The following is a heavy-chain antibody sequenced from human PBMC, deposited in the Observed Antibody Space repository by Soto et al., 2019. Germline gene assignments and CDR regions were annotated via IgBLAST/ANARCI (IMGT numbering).Heavy chain of an antibody. CDR2: MYFGGSF. CDR3: ARSYYDATGFAVDP. J-gene: IGHJ5*02. Sequence: SXTLSLTCTVSGASVSTGYCSWIGQPPGKALEWLGFMYFGGSFNYNPSLTSRVTISVDASKNQFSLKVTSVTDADTAVYYCARSYYDATGFAVDPWGPGTLVTVSS. CDR1: GASVSTGY. D-gene: IGHD3-22*01. V-gene: IGHV4-59*02.